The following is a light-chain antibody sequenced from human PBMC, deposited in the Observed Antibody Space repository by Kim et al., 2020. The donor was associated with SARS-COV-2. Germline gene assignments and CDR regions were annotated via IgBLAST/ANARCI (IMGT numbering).Light chain of an antibody. CDR2: DKN. J-gene: IGLJ3*02. Sequence: ALGQTASITCQGDNLRSYYASWYQQKPGQAPVLVIYDKNNRPSGIPDRFSGSSSGNTASLTITGAKAEDEADYYCNSRDSSGNHLVFGGGTQLTVL. CDR1: NLRSYY. V-gene: IGLV3-19*01. CDR3: NSRDSSGNHLV.